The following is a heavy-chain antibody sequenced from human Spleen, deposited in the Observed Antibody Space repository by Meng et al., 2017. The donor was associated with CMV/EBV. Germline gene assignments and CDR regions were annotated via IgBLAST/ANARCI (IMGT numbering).Heavy chain of an antibody. CDR1: GYNFNSYG. CDR3: ARDNNWGPDY. Sequence: ASVKVSCKASGYNFNSYGIIWVRQAPGQGLEWMGWINPNSGGTNYAQKFQGRVTLTRDTSINTGYMELTRLTSDDTAVYYCARDNNWGPDYWGQGTLVTVSS. J-gene: IGHJ4*02. D-gene: IGHD7-27*01. CDR2: INPNSGGT. V-gene: IGHV1-2*02.